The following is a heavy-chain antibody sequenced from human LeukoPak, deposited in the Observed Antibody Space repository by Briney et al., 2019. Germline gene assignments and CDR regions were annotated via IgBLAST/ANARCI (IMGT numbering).Heavy chain of an antibody. V-gene: IGHV4-39*07. CDR1: GGSISSSSYY. CDR2: IYYSGST. J-gene: IGHJ6*02. Sequence: SETLSLTCTVSGGSISSSSYYWGRIRQPPGKGLEWIGSIYYSGSTYYNPSLKSRVTISVDTSKNQFSLKLSSVTAADTAVYYCARDGEWELPDTVYYYYGMDVWGQGTTVTVSS. D-gene: IGHD1-26*01. CDR3: ARDGEWELPDTVYYYYGMDV.